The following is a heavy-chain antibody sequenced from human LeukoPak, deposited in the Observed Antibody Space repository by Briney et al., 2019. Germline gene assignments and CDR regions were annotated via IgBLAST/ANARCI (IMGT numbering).Heavy chain of an antibody. J-gene: IGHJ5*02. CDR3: ARGSGIAAAGTIDP. CDR2: INPNSGGT. V-gene: IGHV1-2*02. Sequence: ASVKVSCKASGYTFTGYYMHWVRQAPGQGLEWMGWINPNSGGTNYAQKFQGRVTMTRDTSISTAYMELSRLRSDDTAVYYCARGSGIAAAGTIDPWGQGTLVTVSS. CDR1: GYTFTGYY. D-gene: IGHD6-13*01.